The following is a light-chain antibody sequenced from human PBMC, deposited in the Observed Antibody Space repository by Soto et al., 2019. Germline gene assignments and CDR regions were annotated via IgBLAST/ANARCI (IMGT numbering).Light chain of an antibody. J-gene: IGKJ1*01. CDR1: KGIKND. CDR2: AAS. CDR3: QRYNSYAT. Sequence: EIQMTQSKYSLSASVGDRVTITCRARKGIKNDLGWYQQKPGKAPQRLIYAASRLQSGVPSRFSGSRFGTDFTLTISSLQPDDFATYYIQRYNSYATFGQGTKVDI. V-gene: IGKV1-17*01.